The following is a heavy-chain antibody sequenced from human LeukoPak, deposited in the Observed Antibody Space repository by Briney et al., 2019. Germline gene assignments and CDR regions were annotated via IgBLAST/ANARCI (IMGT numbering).Heavy chain of an antibody. V-gene: IGHV4-39*01. CDR3: ARHSPWEPFDY. CDR1: GDFMSSSTYY. J-gene: IGHJ4*02. D-gene: IGHD1-26*01. CDR2: IHYSGNT. Sequence: SETLSLTCTVCGDFMSSSTYYCGWIREPPGKGLEWIGSIHYSGNTYYNPSLKSRVTISVDPSKTQFSLNLSSVTAADTAVYYCARHSPWEPFDYWGQGTLVTVSS.